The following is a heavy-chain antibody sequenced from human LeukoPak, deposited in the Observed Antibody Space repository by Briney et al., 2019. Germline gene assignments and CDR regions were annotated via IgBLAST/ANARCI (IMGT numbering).Heavy chain of an antibody. V-gene: IGHV3-48*03. Sequence: PGGSLRLSCAASGFTSRSYEMNWVRHAPGRGLEWVSHISGGGESTVYPDAVKGRFTISRDNAKNSLYLQMNSLRVEDTGIYYCARRSGRRYEYWGQGVLVTVSP. J-gene: IGHJ4*02. CDR2: ISGGGEST. D-gene: IGHD5-24*01. CDR3: ARRSGRRYEY. CDR1: GFTSRSYE.